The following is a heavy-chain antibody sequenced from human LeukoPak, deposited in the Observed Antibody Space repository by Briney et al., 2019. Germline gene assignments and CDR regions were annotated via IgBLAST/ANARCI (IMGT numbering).Heavy chain of an antibody. J-gene: IGHJ6*02. D-gene: IGHD2-15*01. V-gene: IGHV3-74*01. CDR3: AKAQVGGAGTVHYYYYYGMDV. Sequence: PGGSLRLSCAASGLTFSSHWMHWVRQAPGKGLVWVSRITNDGSSTTYADSVKGRFTISRDNAKNSLYLQMNSLRAEDTALYYCAKAQVGGAGTVHYYYYYGMDVWGQGTTVTVSS. CDR1: GLTFSSHW. CDR2: ITNDGSST.